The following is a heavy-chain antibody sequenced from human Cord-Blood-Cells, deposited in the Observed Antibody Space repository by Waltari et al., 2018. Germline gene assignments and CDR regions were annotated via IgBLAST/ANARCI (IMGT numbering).Heavy chain of an antibody. J-gene: IGHJ3*02. D-gene: IGHD3-3*01. CDR2: IYYSGST. Sequence: QLQLQESGPGLVKPSETLSLTCTVSVGSTSSSSYYWGWIRQPPGTGLEWIGSIYYSGSTYYNPSLKSRVTISVDTSKNQFSLKLSSVTAADTAVYYCARYGALGYYDFWSGQGAFDIWGQGTMVTVSS. CDR1: VGSTSSSSYY. V-gene: IGHV4-39*01. CDR3: ARYGALGYYDFWSGQGAFDI.